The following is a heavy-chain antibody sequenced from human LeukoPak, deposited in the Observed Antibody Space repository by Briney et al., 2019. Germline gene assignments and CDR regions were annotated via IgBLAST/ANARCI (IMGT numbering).Heavy chain of an antibody. D-gene: IGHD5-18*01. CDR1: GYTFTSYG. Sequence: GASVKVSCKASGYTFTSYGISWVRQAPGQGLEWMGWISAYNGNTNYAQKLQGRVTMTTDTSTSTAYMELRSLRSDDTAVYYCAREHQIQLWPNPQNYYYGMDVWGQGTTVTVSS. CDR3: AREHQIQLWPNPQNYYYGMDV. J-gene: IGHJ6*02. V-gene: IGHV1-18*01. CDR2: ISAYNGNT.